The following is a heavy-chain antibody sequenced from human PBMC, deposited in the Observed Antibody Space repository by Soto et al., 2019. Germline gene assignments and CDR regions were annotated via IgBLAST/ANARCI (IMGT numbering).Heavy chain of an antibody. J-gene: IGHJ4*02. V-gene: IGHV1-8*01. D-gene: IGHD4-17*01. CDR1: GYTFTSYD. CDR2: MNTNSGNT. Sequence: QVQLVQSGAEVKKPGASVKVSCKASGYTFTSYDINWVRQATGQGLEWMGWMNTNSGNTGYAQKFQGRVTMTRNTATSTAYMELSSLRSYDTAGYYCAKFTNDSGERHWGQGDLVPVSS. CDR3: AKFTNDSGERH.